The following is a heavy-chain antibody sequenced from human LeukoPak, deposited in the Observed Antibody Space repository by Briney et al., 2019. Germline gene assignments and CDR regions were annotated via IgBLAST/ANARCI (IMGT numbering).Heavy chain of an antibody. V-gene: IGHV1-2*02. CDR2: VNPTSGDT. J-gene: IGHJ4*02. CDR1: GFTFTAYY. CDR3: ARDSLSQLEPFDY. D-gene: IGHD1-1*01. Sequence: GASVKVSCKASGFTFTAYYIHWVRQAPGQGLEWMGWVNPTSGDTYSAQKFQGRVTLTRDTSISTAYMEVSGLKYDDTAVYYCARDSLSQLEPFDYWGQGTLVTVSS.